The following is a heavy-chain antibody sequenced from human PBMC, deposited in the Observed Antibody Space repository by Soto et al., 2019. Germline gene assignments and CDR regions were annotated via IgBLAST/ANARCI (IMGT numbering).Heavy chain of an antibody. J-gene: IGHJ4*02. CDR1: GYTFTSYY. V-gene: IGHV1-46*01. CDR2: INPSGGST. CDR3: ARDWVCHLHRPPSWSYYGY. D-gene: IGHD3-3*01. Sequence: QVQLVQSGAEVKKPGASVKVSCKASGYTFTSYYMHWVRQAPGQGLEWMGIINPSGGSTSYAQKFQGRVTMTRDTSTSTVYMELSSLRSEDTAVYYCARDWVCHLHRPPSWSYYGYWGQGTLVTVSS.